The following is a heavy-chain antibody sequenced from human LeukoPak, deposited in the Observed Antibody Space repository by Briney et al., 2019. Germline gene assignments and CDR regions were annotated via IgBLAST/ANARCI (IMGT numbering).Heavy chain of an antibody. D-gene: IGHD3-10*01. V-gene: IGHV4-4*02. J-gene: IGHJ4*02. CDR1: GGSISTSNW. CDR2: IYHSGST. Sequence: SGTLSLTCAVSGGSISTSNWWSWVRPPPGKGLEWIGEIYHSGSTNYNPSLKSRVTISVDKSKNQFSLQLSSVTAADTAVYYCARDGWLVRGVFDYWGQGTLVTVSS. CDR3: ARDGWLVRGVFDY.